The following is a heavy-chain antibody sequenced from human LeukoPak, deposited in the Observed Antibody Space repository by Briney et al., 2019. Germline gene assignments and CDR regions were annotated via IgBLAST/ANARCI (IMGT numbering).Heavy chain of an antibody. D-gene: IGHD3-22*01. CDR3: AKIQGSSGYYPDY. CDR2: ISYDGSDK. CDR1: GFSFSSYG. V-gene: IGHV3-30*18. Sequence: PGRSLRLSCVDSGFSFSSYGMHWVRQAPGKGLEWVAVISYDGSDKYYADSVKGRFTMSRDNSKNTLYLQMNSLRAEDTAVYYCAKIQGSSGYYPDYWGQGTLVTVSS. J-gene: IGHJ4*02.